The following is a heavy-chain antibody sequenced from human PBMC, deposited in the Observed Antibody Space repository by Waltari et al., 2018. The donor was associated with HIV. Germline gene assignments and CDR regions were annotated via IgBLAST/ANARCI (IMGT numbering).Heavy chain of an antibody. Sequence: EVQLVEYGGGLVEPGRCLRLSCAASGFAFDDYALHWVRQAPGKGLEWVSGMSLNSGSICYADSVNGRFTISRDNAKNSLYLQMNSLRAEDTALYYCAKDKGDAYYFDYWGQGTLVTVSS. CDR2: MSLNSGSI. V-gene: IGHV3-9*01. CDR1: GFAFDDYA. CDR3: AKDKGDAYYFDY. J-gene: IGHJ4*02. D-gene: IGHD3-16*01.